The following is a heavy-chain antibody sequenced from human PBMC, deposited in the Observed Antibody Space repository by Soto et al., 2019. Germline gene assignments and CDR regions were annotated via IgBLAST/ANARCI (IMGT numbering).Heavy chain of an antibody. CDR2: IYTGGST. CDR3: ARASYDFWSGIVYYYYGMDV. CDR1: GGSISSDY. V-gene: IGHV4-4*07. J-gene: IGHJ6*02. Sequence: SETLSLTCTVSGGSISSDYWSWIRQPAGKGLEGIGRIYTGGSTNYNPSLKSRVTMSVDTSKNQFTLKLSSVTAADTAVYYCARASYDFWSGIVYYYYGMDVWGQGTTVT. D-gene: IGHD3-3*01.